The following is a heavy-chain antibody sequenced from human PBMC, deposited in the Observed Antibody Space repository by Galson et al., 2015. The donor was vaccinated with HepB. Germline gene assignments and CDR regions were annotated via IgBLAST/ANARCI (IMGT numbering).Heavy chain of an antibody. CDR1: EFDFSSYG. V-gene: IGHV3-7*03. CDR3: ARGRGFLIDY. CDR2: MNQDGSAR. Sequence: SLRLSCAASEFDFSSYGMHWVRQAPGKGLEWVAVMNQDGSARHYVDSVKGRSTISRDNAKNSLYLQMNSLRAEDTAVYFCARGRGFLIDYWGQGTLVSVSS. J-gene: IGHJ4*02. D-gene: IGHD3-3*01.